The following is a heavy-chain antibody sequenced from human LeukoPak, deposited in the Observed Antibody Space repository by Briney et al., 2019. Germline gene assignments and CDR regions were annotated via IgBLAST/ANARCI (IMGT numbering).Heavy chain of an antibody. Sequence: GGSLRLSCAASGFTVSSHYMSWFRQAPGKGLEWVSYISSSGSTIYYADSVKGRFTISRDNAKNSLYLQMNSLRAEDTAVYYCAELGITMIGGVWGKGTTVTVSS. D-gene: IGHD3-10*02. J-gene: IGHJ6*04. CDR1: GFTVSSHY. CDR3: AELGITMIGGV. CDR2: ISSSGSTI. V-gene: IGHV3-11*04.